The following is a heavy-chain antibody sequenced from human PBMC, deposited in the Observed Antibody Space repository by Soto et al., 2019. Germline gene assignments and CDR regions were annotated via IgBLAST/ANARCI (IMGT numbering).Heavy chain of an antibody. CDR3: ARDQYDFWSGYYYYYYYMDV. V-gene: IGHV1-2*04. Sequence: ASVKASCKSSGYTFTGYYMHCVRPAPGQGLEWMGWINPNSGGTNYAQKFQGWVTMTRDTSISTAYMELNSLRAEDTAVYYCARDQYDFWSGYYYYYYYMDVWGKGTTVTVSS. CDR1: GYTFTGYY. J-gene: IGHJ6*03. D-gene: IGHD3-3*01. CDR2: INPNSGGT.